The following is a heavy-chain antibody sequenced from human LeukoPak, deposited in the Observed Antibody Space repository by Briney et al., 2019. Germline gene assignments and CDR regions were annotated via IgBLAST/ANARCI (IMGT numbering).Heavy chain of an antibody. CDR1: GFTFSSYS. CDR3: TRDWNWGPDY. CDR2: ISSSSSAI. Sequence: GGSLRLSCAVSGFTFSSYSMNWVRQPPGKGLEWVSYISSSSSAIYYADSVGGRFTISRDNAKNSLYLQMNSLRDEDTAVYYCTRDWNWGPDYWGQGTLVTVSS. V-gene: IGHV3-48*02. D-gene: IGHD7-27*01. J-gene: IGHJ4*02.